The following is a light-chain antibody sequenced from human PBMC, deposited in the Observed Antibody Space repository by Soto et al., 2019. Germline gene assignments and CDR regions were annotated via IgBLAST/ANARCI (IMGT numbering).Light chain of an antibody. CDR2: GAS. CDR3: QHYGNSPGT. CDR1: QSVTSGY. Sequence: EIVLTQSPGTLSLSPGERATLSCRASQSVTSGYLAWYQQKPGQAPRLLIYGASNRATGIPDRFSGSGSGTDFTLTISRLEPEDFAVYHCQHYGNSPGTFGQGTKLEIK. J-gene: IGKJ2*01. V-gene: IGKV3-20*01.